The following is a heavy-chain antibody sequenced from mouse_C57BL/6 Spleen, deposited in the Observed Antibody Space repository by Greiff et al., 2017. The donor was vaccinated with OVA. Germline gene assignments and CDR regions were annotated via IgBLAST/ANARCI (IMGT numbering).Heavy chain of an antibody. D-gene: IGHD1-1*01. Sequence: VQLKQSGPELVKPGDSVKISCKASGYSFTGYFMNWVMQSHGKSLEWIGRINPYNGDTFYNQKFKGKATLTVDKSSSTAHMELRSLTSEDSAVYYCARKEYGSSYWYFDVWGTGTTGTVSS. CDR1: GYSFTGYF. V-gene: IGHV1-20*01. CDR3: ARKEYGSSYWYFDV. J-gene: IGHJ1*03. CDR2: INPYNGDT.